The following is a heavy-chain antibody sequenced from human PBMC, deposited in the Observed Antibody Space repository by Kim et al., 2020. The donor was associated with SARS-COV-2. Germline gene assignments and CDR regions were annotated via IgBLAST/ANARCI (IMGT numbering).Heavy chain of an antibody. CDR3: ARAPNDFWSGYPYYFDY. CDR1: GGSVSSGSYF. J-gene: IGHJ4*02. V-gene: IGHV4-61*01. CDR2: IYYSGNT. D-gene: IGHD3-3*01. Sequence: SETLSLTCPVSGGSVSSGSYFWSWIRQPPGKGLEWIGYIYYSGNTNYNPSLKSRVTMSVDTSKNQFSLKLRSVTAADTAVYYCARAPNDFWSGYPYYFDYWVQGTLVTVSS.